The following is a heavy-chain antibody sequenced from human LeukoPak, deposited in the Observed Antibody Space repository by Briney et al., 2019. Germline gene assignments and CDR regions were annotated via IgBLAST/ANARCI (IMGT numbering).Heavy chain of an antibody. V-gene: IGHV3-33*01. CDR2: IWYDGSNK. CDR1: GFTFSSYG. D-gene: IGHD2-2*01. Sequence: GGSLRLSCAASGFTFSSYGMHWVGQAPGKGLEGVAVIWYDGSNKYYADSVEGRFTISRDNSKNTLYLQMNSLRAEDTAVYYCARDRAREYLMYYWGQGTLVTVSS. J-gene: IGHJ4*02. CDR3: ARDRAREYLMYY.